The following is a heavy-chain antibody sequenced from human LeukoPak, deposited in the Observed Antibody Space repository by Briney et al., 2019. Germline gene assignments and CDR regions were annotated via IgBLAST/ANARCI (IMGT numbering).Heavy chain of an antibody. Sequence: PGRSLRLSCAASGFTFSAFGMHWVRQAPGKGLEWVAVISFDGSNEYYGDSVKGRFTISRDTSKNTLYLQMNSLRAEDTAIYYCAKNEYSGSYYLGYWGQGTLVTVSS. CDR3: AKNEYSGSYYLGY. D-gene: IGHD1-26*01. V-gene: IGHV3-30*18. CDR2: ISFDGSNE. J-gene: IGHJ4*02. CDR1: GFTFSAFG.